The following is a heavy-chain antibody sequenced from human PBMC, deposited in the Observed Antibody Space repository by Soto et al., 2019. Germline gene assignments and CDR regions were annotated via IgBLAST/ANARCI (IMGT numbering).Heavy chain of an antibody. V-gene: IGHV3-7*03. CDR3: ASETSSGTSDY. CDR1: EFTFSSYW. Sequence: PGGSLRLSCAASEFTFSSYWMSWVRQAPGKGLEWVANIKQDGSERYYVDSVKGRFTISRDNAKNSLLLQMNSLRADDTAVYYCASETSSGTSDYWGQGTLVTVSS. J-gene: IGHJ4*02. D-gene: IGHD1-26*01. CDR2: IKQDGSER.